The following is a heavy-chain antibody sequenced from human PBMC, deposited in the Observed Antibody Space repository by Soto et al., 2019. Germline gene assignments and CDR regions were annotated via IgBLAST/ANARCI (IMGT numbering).Heavy chain of an antibody. D-gene: IGHD3-10*01. CDR1: GFTFSNYI. CDR3: ARDDEDGSYCDLGY. CDR2: ILHDGNNK. J-gene: IGHJ4*02. V-gene: IGHV3-30-3*01. Sequence: QVQLVESGGGVVQPGRSLRLSCAACGFTFSNYIMHWVRQAPGKGLEWVAMILHDGNNKYNADSVKGRFTISRDNSKNTLYLQMNSLRTEDTAIYYCARDDEDGSYCDLGYWGQGTLVTVSS.